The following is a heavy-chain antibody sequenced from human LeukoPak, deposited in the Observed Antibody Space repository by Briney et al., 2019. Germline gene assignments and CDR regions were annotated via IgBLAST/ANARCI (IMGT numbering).Heavy chain of an antibody. CDR1: GFTFSSYA. J-gene: IGHJ6*02. V-gene: IGHV3-23*01. Sequence: GGSLRLSCAASGFTFSSYAMSWVRQAPGKGLEWVSAISGSGGSTYYADSVKGRFTISRDNSKNTLYLQMNSLRAEDTAVYYCANHDSSGYYYYYYYGMDVWGQGTTVTVSS. CDR2: ISGSGGST. D-gene: IGHD3-22*01. CDR3: ANHDSSGYYYYYYYGMDV.